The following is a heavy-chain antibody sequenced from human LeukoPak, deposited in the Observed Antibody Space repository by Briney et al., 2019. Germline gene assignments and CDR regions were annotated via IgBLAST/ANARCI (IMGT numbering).Heavy chain of an antibody. J-gene: IGHJ4*02. CDR3: ATLTAAGTVDY. V-gene: IGHV4-39*01. D-gene: IGHD6-13*01. CDR2: IYYSGNT. Sequence: SETLSLTCTVSGGSISCSSCYWGWLRQPPGRGLEWVASIYYSGNTYYNPSLKSRVTISVDTSKDQFSLKLSSVTAADTAVYYCATLTAAGTVDYWGQGTLVTVSS. CDR1: GGSISCSSCY.